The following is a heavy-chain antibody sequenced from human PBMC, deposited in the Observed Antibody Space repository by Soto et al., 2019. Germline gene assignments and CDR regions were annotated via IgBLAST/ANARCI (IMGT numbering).Heavy chain of an antibody. V-gene: IGHV3-74*01. CDR1: GFNFRNYG. Sequence: GSLRLSCAASGFNFRNYGMHWVRQAPGKGLVWVSRINSDGRSTRYADSVKGRFTISRDNAGNTLFLQMNSLRADDTAVYYCARVGVDTTVVDGGYYYYPLDVWGQGTTVTVSS. D-gene: IGHD5-18*01. CDR3: ARVGVDTTVVDGGYYYYPLDV. CDR2: INSDGRST. J-gene: IGHJ6*02.